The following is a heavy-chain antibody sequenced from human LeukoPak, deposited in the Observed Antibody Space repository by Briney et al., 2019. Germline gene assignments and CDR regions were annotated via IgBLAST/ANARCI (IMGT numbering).Heavy chain of an antibody. CDR1: GGSISSSSYY. J-gene: IGHJ4*02. V-gene: IGHV4-39*01. Sequence: SGTLSLTCTVSGGSISSSSYYWGWIRQPPGKGLEWIGSIYYSGSTYYNPSLKSRVTISVDTSKNQFSLKLSSVTAADTAVYYCYPDYYGSGSYAFGRWGQGTLVTVSS. CDR3: YPDYYGSGSYAFGR. D-gene: IGHD3-10*01. CDR2: IYYSGST.